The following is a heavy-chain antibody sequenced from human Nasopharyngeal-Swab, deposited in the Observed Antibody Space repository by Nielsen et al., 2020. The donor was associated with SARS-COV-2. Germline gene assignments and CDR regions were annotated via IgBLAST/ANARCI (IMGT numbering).Heavy chain of an antibody. D-gene: IGHD6-13*01. CDR1: GYTFTGYY. J-gene: IGHJ4*02. Sequence: ASVKVSCKASGYTFTGYYMHWVRQAPGQGLERMGWINPNSGGTNYAQKFQGRVTMTRDTSISTAYMELSRLRSDDTAVYYCARGTTSSRASNYFDYWGQGTLVTVSS. V-gene: IGHV1-2*02. CDR3: ARGTTSSRASNYFDY. CDR2: INPNSGGT.